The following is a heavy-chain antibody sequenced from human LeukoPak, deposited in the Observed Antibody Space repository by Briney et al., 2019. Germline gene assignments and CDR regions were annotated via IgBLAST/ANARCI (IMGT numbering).Heavy chain of an antibody. J-gene: IGHJ3*02. CDR2: IYYSGST. Sequence: SETLSLTCTVSGGSISSYYWSWIRPPPAKGLEWIGYIYYSGSTNYNPSLKSRVTISVDTSKNQFSLKLSSVTAADTAVYYCAREYCSGGSCYYAFDIWGQGTMVTVSS. V-gene: IGHV4-59*01. CDR1: GGSISSYY. CDR3: AREYCSGGSCYYAFDI. D-gene: IGHD2-15*01.